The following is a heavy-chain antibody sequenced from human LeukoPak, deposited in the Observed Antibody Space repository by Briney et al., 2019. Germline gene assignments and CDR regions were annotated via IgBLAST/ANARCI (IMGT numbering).Heavy chain of an antibody. Sequence: GASVKVSCKASGGTFSSYAISWVRQAPGQGLEWMGGIIPILGTANYAQKFQGRVTITTDESTSTAYMELSSLRSEDTAVYYCARGYSVGDAFDIWGQGTMVTVSS. CDR2: IIPILGTA. J-gene: IGHJ3*02. V-gene: IGHV1-69*05. D-gene: IGHD5/OR15-5a*01. CDR1: GGTFSSYA. CDR3: ARGYSVGDAFDI.